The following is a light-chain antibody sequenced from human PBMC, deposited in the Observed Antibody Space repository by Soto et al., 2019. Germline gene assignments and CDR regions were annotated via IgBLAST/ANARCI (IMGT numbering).Light chain of an antibody. CDR2: DNN. V-gene: IGLV1-51*01. Sequence: QSVLTQPPSVSAAPGQRVTISCSGSSSNIGKNYVSWYQQLPGTAPKLLIYDNNLRPSGIPDRFSGSRSGTSATLGITGLQTGDEADYYCATWDSSLSGYVFGTGTKVTVL. CDR1: SSNIGKNY. CDR3: ATWDSSLSGYV. J-gene: IGLJ1*01.